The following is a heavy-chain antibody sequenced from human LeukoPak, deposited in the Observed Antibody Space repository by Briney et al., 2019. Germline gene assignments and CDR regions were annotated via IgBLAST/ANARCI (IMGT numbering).Heavy chain of an antibody. CDR3: AKTSVGGGRIIGYGYFDN. V-gene: IGHV3-23*01. CDR1: GFTFSNHA. Sequence: PWGSLRLSCAASGFTFSNHAMNWVGQAPRKGLEWVSIISRSGTVTYYADSVKGRFTISSENSKNTLYLQMNSLRAEDTAVYYCAKTSVGGGRIIGYGYFDNWGQGTLVTLSS. CDR2: ISRSGTVT. D-gene: IGHD2-15*01. J-gene: IGHJ4*02.